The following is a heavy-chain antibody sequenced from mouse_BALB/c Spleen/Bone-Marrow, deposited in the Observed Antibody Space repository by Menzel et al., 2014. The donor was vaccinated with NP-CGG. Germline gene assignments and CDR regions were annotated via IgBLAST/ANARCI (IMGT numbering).Heavy chain of an antibody. D-gene: IGHD2-1*01. CDR1: GYAFSSSW. Sequence: QVQLQQSGPELVKPGASVKISCKASGYAFSSSWMNWVKQRPGQGLEWIGRIYPGDGDTNYNGKFKGKATLTADKSSSTAYMQLSSLTSVDSAVYFCARRGGNPSLDYWGQGTTLPVSS. CDR2: IYPGDGDT. CDR3: ARRGGNPSLDY. V-gene: IGHV1-82*01. J-gene: IGHJ2*01.